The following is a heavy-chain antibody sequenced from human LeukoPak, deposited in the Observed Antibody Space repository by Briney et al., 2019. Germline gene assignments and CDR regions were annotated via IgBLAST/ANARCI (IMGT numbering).Heavy chain of an antibody. V-gene: IGHV4-61*02. CDR3: ARVGFHYYDSSGYYPNGYYYYYMDV. Sequence: SETLSLTCTVSGGSISSGSYYWSWIRQPAGKGLEWIGRIYSSGSTNYNPSLKSRVTISLDTSKNQFSLKLSSVTAADTAVYYCARVGFHYYDSSGYYPNGYYYYYMDVWGKGTTVTVSS. J-gene: IGHJ6*03. CDR2: IYSSGST. CDR1: GGSISSGSYY. D-gene: IGHD3-22*01.